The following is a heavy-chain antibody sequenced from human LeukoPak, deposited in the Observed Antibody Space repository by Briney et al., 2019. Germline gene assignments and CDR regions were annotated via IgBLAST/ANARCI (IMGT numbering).Heavy chain of an antibody. D-gene: IGHD6-13*01. Sequence: ETLSLTCAVSGGSISSSNWWSWVRQPPGKGLEWVASIKQDGSQTYYVDSVKGRFTISRDNAKNSLYLQMNRLTAEDTAIYYCARGGYSSLGYWGQGTLVTVSS. CDR3: ARGGYSSLGY. V-gene: IGHV3-7*01. CDR2: IKQDGSQT. CDR1: GGSISSSNW. J-gene: IGHJ4*02.